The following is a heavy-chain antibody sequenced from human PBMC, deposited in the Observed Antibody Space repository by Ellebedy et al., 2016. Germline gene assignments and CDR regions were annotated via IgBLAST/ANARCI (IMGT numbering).Heavy chain of an antibody. CDR2: ITGDTATT. CDR1: GFTLNNYA. Sequence: GGSLRLSCAASGFTLNNYAMTWIRQAAGEGLEWVSAITGDTATTDYSDSVKGRFTISRDVSKSTLYLQMNSLRVEDTALYYCVKGASSGSWVTMDYWGHGALVTVTS. V-gene: IGHV3-23*01. CDR3: VKGASSGSWVTMDY. J-gene: IGHJ4*01. D-gene: IGHD6-13*01.